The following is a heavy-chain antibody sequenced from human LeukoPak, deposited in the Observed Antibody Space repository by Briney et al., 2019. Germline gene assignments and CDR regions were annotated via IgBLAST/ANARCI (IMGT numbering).Heavy chain of an antibody. CDR1: GFTFSSFW. CDR3: AREGDISVITYAY. CDR2: IKQDGSEK. D-gene: IGHD5-12*01. J-gene: IGHJ4*02. V-gene: IGHV3-7*01. Sequence: GGSLRLSCAASGFTFSSFWMNWLRQAPGKGLEWVANIKQDGSEKYYADSVKGRFTITRDNAKNSLFLQMNGLRAEDTAVYYCAREGDISVITYAYWGQGTLVTVSS.